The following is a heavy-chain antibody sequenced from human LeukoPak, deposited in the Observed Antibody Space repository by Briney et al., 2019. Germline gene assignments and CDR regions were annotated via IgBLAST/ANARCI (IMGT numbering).Heavy chain of an antibody. CDR2: INPNSGGT. V-gene: IGHV1-2*02. CDR1: GYTFTGYY. J-gene: IGHJ4*02. Sequence: ASVKVSCKASGYTFTGYYMHWVRQAPGQGLEWMGWINPNSGGTNYAQKLQGRVTMTTDTSTSTAYMELRSLRSDDTAVYYCARVRVRYDSSGSTFDYWGQGTLVTVSS. D-gene: IGHD3-22*01. CDR3: ARVRVRYDSSGSTFDY.